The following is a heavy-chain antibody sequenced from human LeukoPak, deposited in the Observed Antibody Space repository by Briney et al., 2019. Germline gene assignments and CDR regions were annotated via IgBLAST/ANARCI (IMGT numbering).Heavy chain of an antibody. CDR3: ARYEKKNYDFWSGQGGNWFDP. CDR1: GGSISSSSYY. D-gene: IGHD3-3*01. J-gene: IGHJ5*02. CDR2: IYYSGST. Sequence: SETLSLTCTVSGGSISSSSYYWGWIRQPPGKGLEWIGSIYYSGSTYYNPSLKSRVTISVDTSKNQFSLKLSSVTAADTAVYYCARYEKKNYDFWSGQGGNWFDPWGQGTLVTVSS. V-gene: IGHV4-39*07.